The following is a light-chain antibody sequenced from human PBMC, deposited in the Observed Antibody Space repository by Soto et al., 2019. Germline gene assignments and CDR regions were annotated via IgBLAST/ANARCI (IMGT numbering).Light chain of an antibody. CDR3: SSYTTNSPPVV. J-gene: IGLJ2*01. V-gene: IGLV2-14*01. CDR1: SGDIGSYTD. Sequence: SVLTQPASVSGSPGQSSTIAFTGTSGDIGSYTDVSWYQQYPGKAPKLLISEVTNRPSGVSNRFSGPKSGNTASLTISGLQAEDEAHYYCSSYTTNSPPVVFGGGTKVTV. CDR2: EVT.